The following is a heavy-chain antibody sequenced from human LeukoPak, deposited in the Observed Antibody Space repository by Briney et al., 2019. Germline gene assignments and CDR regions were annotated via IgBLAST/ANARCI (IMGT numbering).Heavy chain of an antibody. J-gene: IGHJ5*02. CDR2: INPNSGGA. V-gene: IGHV1-2*02. Sequence: ASVTVSCKASGYTFTGYYIHWVRQAPGQGLEWVGWINPNSGGAKYAQKFQDRVTMTRDTSISTAYMGLSRLRSDDTAVYYCAKGRVVAGSKSLTYHWLDLWGQGTLVTVSS. CDR3: AKGRVVAGSKSLTYHWLDL. CDR1: GYTFTGYY. D-gene: IGHD6-19*01.